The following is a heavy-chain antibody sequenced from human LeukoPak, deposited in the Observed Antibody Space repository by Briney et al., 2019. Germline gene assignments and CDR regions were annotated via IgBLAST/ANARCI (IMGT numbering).Heavy chain of an antibody. D-gene: IGHD6-6*01. V-gene: IGHV1-18*01. J-gene: IGHJ6*03. CDR2: ISAYNGNT. CDR1: GYTFTSYG. Sequence: ASVKVSCKASGYTFTSYGISWARQAPGQGLEWMGWISAYNGNTNYAQKLQGRVTMTTDTSTSTAYMELRSLRSDDTAVYYCARSFRDSSSYYYYYMDVWGKGTTVTVSS. CDR3: ARSFRDSSSYYYYYMDV.